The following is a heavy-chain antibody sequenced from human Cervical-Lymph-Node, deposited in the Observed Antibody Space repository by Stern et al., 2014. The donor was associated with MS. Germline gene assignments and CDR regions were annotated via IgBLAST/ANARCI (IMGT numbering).Heavy chain of an antibody. CDR1: GGSITYGGHF. J-gene: IGHJ4*02. V-gene: IGHV4-31*02. CDR2: IYYSGST. D-gene: IGHD5-12*01. CDR3: ARQLGSGYDPTFDY. Sequence: QLQLQESGPGLVKASQTLSLTCSVSGGSITYGGHFWSWVRQHPGKGLEWVGYIYYSGSTYYNPSLKSRVTMSVDTSTNHFSLRLRSVTAADTAVYYCARQLGSGYDPTFDYWGKGTLVTVSS.